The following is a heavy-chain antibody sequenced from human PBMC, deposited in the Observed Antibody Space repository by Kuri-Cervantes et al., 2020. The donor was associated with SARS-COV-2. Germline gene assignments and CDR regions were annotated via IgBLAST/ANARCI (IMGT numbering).Heavy chain of an antibody. J-gene: IGHJ6*02. CDR3: ASGDCSSFWNGYYYYGMDA. V-gene: IGHV3-30*12. CDR1: GFTSGSYG. D-gene: IGHD6-6*01. CDR2: ISYDGSNK. Sequence: GRSLRPSCEAYGFTSGSYGMHWVRQAPGKGLEWVEVISYDGSNKYYADSVTGRFTISRDNAKNSLYLQMNRRRDEDTAVYYCASGDCSSFWNGYYYYGMDAWGQGTTVTVSS.